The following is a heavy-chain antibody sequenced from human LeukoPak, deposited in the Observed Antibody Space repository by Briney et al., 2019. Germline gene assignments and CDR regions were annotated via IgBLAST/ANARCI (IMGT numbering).Heavy chain of an antibody. D-gene: IGHD5-24*01. Sequence: GASVRVSCKASGYTFTDYYMHWVRQAPGQGLAWMGWLNPNSGDTNYAQKFQGRVSMTRDSSISTAYMDLSDLRSDDTAVYSCARGRNIEMTTMSGGSDYWGQGTLVTVSS. J-gene: IGHJ4*02. CDR3: ARGRNIEMTTMSGGSDY. V-gene: IGHV1-2*02. CDR2: LNPNSGDT. CDR1: GYTFTDYY.